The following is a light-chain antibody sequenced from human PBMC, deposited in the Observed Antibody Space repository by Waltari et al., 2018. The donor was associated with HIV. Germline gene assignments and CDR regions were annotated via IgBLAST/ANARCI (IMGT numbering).Light chain of an antibody. V-gene: IGLV1-44*01. Sequence: QSVLNQSPSASGTPGQRVIISCSGSSPNIGSNTVTWYQQFPGTAPKLLIYSYGQRPSGVPERFSGSKSATSASLAISGLRSEDEADYYCATWDDSLNAWVFGGGTKLTVL. CDR3: ATWDDSLNAWV. CDR1: SPNIGSNT. J-gene: IGLJ3*02. CDR2: SYG.